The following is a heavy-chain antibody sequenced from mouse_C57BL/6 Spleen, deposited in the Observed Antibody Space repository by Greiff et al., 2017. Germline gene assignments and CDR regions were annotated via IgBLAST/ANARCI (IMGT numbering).Heavy chain of an antibody. V-gene: IGHV1-52*01. CDR3: ARGDYYGSSPSYWYFDV. CDR2: IDPSDSET. D-gene: IGHD1-1*01. CDR1: GYTFTSYW. J-gene: IGHJ1*03. Sequence: QVQLQQPGAELVRPGSSVKLSCKASGYTFTSYWMHWVKQRPIQGLEWIGNIDPSDSETHYNQKFKDKATLTVDKSSSTAYMQRSSLTSEDSAVYCCARGDYYGSSPSYWYFDVWGTGTTVTVSS.